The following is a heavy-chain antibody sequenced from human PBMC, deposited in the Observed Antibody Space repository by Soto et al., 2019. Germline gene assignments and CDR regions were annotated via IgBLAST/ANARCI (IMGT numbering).Heavy chain of an antibody. J-gene: IGHJ2*01. D-gene: IGHD7-27*01. Sequence: QVQLQESGPGLVKPSETLSLTCTVSGGSISSYYWSWIRQPPGKGLEWIGYIYYSGSTNYNPSLKRRVTISVDTSKNQFSLKLSSVTAADTAVYYCARSIMSPQLGIWYFDLWGRGTLVTVSS. V-gene: IGHV4-59*01. CDR3: ARSIMSPQLGIWYFDL. CDR2: IYYSGST. CDR1: GGSISSYY.